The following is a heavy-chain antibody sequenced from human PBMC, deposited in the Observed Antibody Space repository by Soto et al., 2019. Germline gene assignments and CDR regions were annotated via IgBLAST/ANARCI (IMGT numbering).Heavy chain of an antibody. J-gene: IGHJ5*01. CDR2: ISTTSFTI. CDR1: GFSFSTHN. Sequence: GSLRLSCAASGFSFSTHNMDWVRQAPGKGPEWIAYISTTSFTIYYADSVKGRFTISRDNDRNSLYLEMNSLRDEDTAVYYCARDRCYDGTCYSASDSWGQGTLVPVSS. V-gene: IGHV3-48*02. CDR3: ARDRCYDGTCYSASDS. D-gene: IGHD2-15*01.